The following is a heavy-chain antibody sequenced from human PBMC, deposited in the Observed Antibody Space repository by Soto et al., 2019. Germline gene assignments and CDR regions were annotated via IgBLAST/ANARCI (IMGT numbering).Heavy chain of an antibody. CDR3: AKELYLRPYDINHRAARYYYYGMDV. CDR2: IYYSGST. J-gene: IGHJ6*02. CDR1: GGSISSGGYY. D-gene: IGHD3-9*01. Sequence: SETLSLTCTVSGGSISSGGYYWSWIRQHPGKGLEWIGYIYYSGSTYYNPSLKSRVTISVDTSKNQFSLKLSSVTAADTAVYYCAKELYLRPYDINHRAARYYYYGMDVWGQGTTVTVSS. V-gene: IGHV4-31*03.